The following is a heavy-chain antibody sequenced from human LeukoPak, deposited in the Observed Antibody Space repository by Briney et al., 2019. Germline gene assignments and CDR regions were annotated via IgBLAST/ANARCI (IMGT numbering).Heavy chain of an antibody. CDR3: ASKGPATIADY. CDR2: IHHSVGT. D-gene: IGHD4-11*01. J-gene: IGHJ4*02. V-gene: IGHV4-4*02. CDR1: GGFLSSGNG. Sequence: SGTLSLTCAVSGGFLSSGNGGGGSRQPPGKGLEGIGEIHHSVGTKYKQSLKRRDAVSMDKSTNQFSLRVTSVTAADTAMYYCASKGPATIADYWGRGTLVTVSS.